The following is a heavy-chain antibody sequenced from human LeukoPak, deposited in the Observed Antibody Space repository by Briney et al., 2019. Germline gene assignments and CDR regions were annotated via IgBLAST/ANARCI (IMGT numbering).Heavy chain of an antibody. D-gene: IGHD2-15*01. CDR3: AREGHTRSRGWFVP. Sequence: SVKVSGKASGYTFNNYAISWLRQAPGQGLEWMGGIIPILGTPNYAQKFQGRVTITADESTSTTHMELRSLRSDDAAVYYCAREGHTRSRGWFVPWGQGTLVTVSS. CDR2: IIPILGTP. J-gene: IGHJ5*02. CDR1: GYTFNNYA. V-gene: IGHV1-69*13.